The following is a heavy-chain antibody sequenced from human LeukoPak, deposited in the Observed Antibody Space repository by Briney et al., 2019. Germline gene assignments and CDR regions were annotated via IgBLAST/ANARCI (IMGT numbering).Heavy chain of an antibody. CDR3: AREDIVVVPAAMFDC. V-gene: IGHV3-21*01. CDR1: GFTFSSYS. D-gene: IGHD2-2*01. J-gene: IGHJ5*01. Sequence: PGGSLRLSCAASGFTFSSYSMNWVRQAPGKGLEWVSSITSSSSYIYYADSVKGRFTISRDNAKNSLYLQMNSLRAEDTAVYYCAREDIVVVPAAMFDCWGQGTLVTASS. CDR2: ITSSSSYI.